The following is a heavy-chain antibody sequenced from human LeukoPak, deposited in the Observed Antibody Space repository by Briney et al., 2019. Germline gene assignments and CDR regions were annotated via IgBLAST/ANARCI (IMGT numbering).Heavy chain of an antibody. J-gene: IGHJ4*02. CDR1: GYTFTGYY. V-gene: IGHV1-2*02. D-gene: IGHD3-22*01. CDR2: INPNSGGT. Sequence: ASVKVPCKASGYTFTGYYMHWVRQAPGQGLEWMGWINPNSGGTNYAQKFQGRVTMTRDTSISTAYMELSRLRSDDTAVYYCAREYYYDSSGYYGSWGQGTLVTVSS. CDR3: AREYYYDSSGYYGS.